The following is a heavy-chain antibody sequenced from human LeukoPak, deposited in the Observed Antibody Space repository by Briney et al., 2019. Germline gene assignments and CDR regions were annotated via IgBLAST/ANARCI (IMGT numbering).Heavy chain of an antibody. J-gene: IGHJ4*02. CDR3: ARDRHKLVDIVAGILDY. CDR2: IFNSGST. D-gene: IGHD5-12*01. CDR1: GGSISSGSYY. V-gene: IGHV4-61*10. Sequence: SETLSLTCTVSGGSISSGSYYWSWIRQPAGKGLEWIGYIFNSGSTYYNPSLKSRVTILVDTSKNQFSLKLSSVTAADTAVYYCARDRHKLVDIVAGILDYWGQGTLVTVSS.